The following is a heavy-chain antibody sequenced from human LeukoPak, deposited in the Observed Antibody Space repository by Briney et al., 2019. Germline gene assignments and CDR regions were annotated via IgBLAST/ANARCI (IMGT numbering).Heavy chain of an antibody. D-gene: IGHD6-13*01. V-gene: IGHV4-59*08. J-gene: IGHJ4*02. Sequence: SETLSLTCTVSGGSISSYYWSWIRQPSGKGLEWIGYIFYSGSTSYNPSLKSRVTISVDTAKNHFSLKLSSVTAADTAVYYCARLPRAGGGLDCWGQGTLVTVSS. CDR3: ARLPRAGGGLDC. CDR2: IFYSGST. CDR1: GGSISSYY.